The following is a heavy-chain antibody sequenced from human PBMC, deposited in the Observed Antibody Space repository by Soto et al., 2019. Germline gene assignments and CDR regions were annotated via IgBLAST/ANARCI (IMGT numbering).Heavy chain of an antibody. D-gene: IGHD3-3*01. CDR2: IHYTGIT. Sequence: SETLSLTCTFFVGSISSYYCSWIRQPPGKGLEWIGYIHYTGITNYKSSLNRRVTISVDTSKNQSSLKRRSVTVADTAVYYWARVMRDSWSGSHNNNWFDPWGQGTLVTVSS. V-gene: IGHV4-59*01. J-gene: IGHJ5*02. CDR3: ARVMRDSWSGSHNNNWFDP. CDR1: VGSISSYY.